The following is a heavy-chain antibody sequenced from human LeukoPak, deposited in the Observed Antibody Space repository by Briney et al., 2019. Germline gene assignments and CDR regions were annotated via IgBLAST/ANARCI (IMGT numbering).Heavy chain of an antibody. Sequence: GTSLRLSCAASGFTFRSHGMHWVSQAPGKGLEWVAFIWYDGSNKYYTDSVKGRFTISRDNSKNTLYLQMNSLRAEDTAVYYCAGDRATSYFDYWGQGALVTISS. D-gene: IGHD1-26*01. CDR1: GFTFRSHG. J-gene: IGHJ4*02. CDR2: IWYDGSNK. CDR3: AGDRATSYFDY. V-gene: IGHV3-33*01.